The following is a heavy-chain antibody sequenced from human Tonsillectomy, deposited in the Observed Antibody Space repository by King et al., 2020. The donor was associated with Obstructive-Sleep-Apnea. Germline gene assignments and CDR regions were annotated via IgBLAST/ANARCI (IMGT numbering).Heavy chain of an antibody. CDR2: INAANGNT. J-gene: IGHJ4*02. CDR1: GYTFTNYA. V-gene: IGHV1-3*01. Sequence: QLVQSGAEVKKPGASVKVSCKASGYTFTNYAMHWVRQAPGQRLEWMGWINAANGNTKYSQKFPGRVTITRDTSASTAYMELSSLRSEDTAVYYCARVIIPYESGGYYSPYFDHWGQGTLVTVSS. D-gene: IGHD3-22*01. CDR3: ARVIIPYESGGYYSPYFDH.